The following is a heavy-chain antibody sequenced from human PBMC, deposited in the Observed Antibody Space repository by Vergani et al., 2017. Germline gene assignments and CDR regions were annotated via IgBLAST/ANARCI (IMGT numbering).Heavy chain of an antibody. CDR3: VRDPDYSTFDS. V-gene: IGHV3-48*01. CDR2: IGVSDNSI. Sequence: DVRLVESGGGVAQPGGFLRLSCAASGFTFCAYSMNWVRQTSGKGLEWISYIGVSDNSIYYADSVMGRLALSRDHARNLLFLQMNRLRADDSALYFCVRDPDYSTFDSWGQGTLVTVS. D-gene: IGHD4-11*01. CDR1: GFTFCAYS. J-gene: IGHJ4*02.